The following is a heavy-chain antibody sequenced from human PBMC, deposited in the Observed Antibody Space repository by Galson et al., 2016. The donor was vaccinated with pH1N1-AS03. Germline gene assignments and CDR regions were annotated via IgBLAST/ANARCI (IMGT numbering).Heavy chain of an antibody. D-gene: IGHD1-26*01. CDR3: ARHVGGSYPNNLDS. CDR1: GDSISSTPYY. Sequence: ETLSLTCTVSGDSISSTPYYWGWIRQPPGKGLEWIGTIYFRGATYYSPSLKSRVTMSIDSSKNLFSLSLSSVTAADTAVYYCARHVGGSYPNNLDSWGQGTLVIVSS. CDR2: IYFRGAT. V-gene: IGHV4-39*07. J-gene: IGHJ4*02.